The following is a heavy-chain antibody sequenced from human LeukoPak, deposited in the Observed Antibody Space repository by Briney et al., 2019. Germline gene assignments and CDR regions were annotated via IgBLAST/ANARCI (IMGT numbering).Heavy chain of an antibody. CDR2: ISYDGSNK. D-gene: IGHD3-22*01. CDR1: GFTFSSYG. V-gene: IGHV3-30*18. CDR3: AKEAAYYYDSSGYSFDY. J-gene: IGHJ4*02. Sequence: GRSLRLSCAASGFTFSSYGMHWVRQAPGKGLEWVAVISYDGSNKYYADSVKGRFTISRDNSKNTLYLQMNSLRAEDTAVYYCAKEAAYYYDSSGYSFDYWAREPWSPSPQ.